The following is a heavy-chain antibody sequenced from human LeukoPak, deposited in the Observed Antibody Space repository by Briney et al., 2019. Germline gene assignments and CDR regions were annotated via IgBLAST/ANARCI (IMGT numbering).Heavy chain of an antibody. V-gene: IGHV4-39*01. CDR2: IYNSGST. Sequence: SETLSLTCTVFGGSISSSSYYWGWIRQPPGKGLEWIGTIYNSGSTYYNPSLKSRFIISVDTSKNQFSLKLNSVTATDTAIYYCARPPGIAAAWFDPWGQGTLVTVSS. D-gene: IGHD6-13*01. CDR3: ARPPGIAAAWFDP. CDR1: GGSISSSSYY. J-gene: IGHJ5*02.